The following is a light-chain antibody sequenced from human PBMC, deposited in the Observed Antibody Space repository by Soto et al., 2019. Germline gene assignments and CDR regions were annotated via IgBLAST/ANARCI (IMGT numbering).Light chain of an antibody. V-gene: IGLV1-47*01. Sequence: QSVLTQPPSASGTPGQRVTISCSGSSSNIGSNYVYWYQQLPGTAPKLLIYRNNQRPSGVPDRFSGSKSGTSAPLAISGLRSEDEADYYCAAWDDSLSGFYVFGTGTKVTAL. J-gene: IGLJ1*01. CDR3: AAWDDSLSGFYV. CDR2: RNN. CDR1: SSNIGSNY.